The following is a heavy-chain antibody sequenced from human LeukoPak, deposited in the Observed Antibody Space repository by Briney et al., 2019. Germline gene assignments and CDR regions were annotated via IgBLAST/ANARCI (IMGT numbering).Heavy chain of an antibody. V-gene: IGHV4-59*08. CDR2: VYNSGNT. CDR1: GGSISNYY. CDR3: ARRNVLTEGEAFNV. J-gene: IGHJ3*01. D-gene: IGHD3-16*01. Sequence: SETLSLTCAVSGGSISNYYWTWIRQPPGTGLEWIGYVYNSGNTNYNPSLRSRVTISIDASKNQFSLRLNSVTAADTAVYYCARRNVLTEGEAFNVWGQGTLVTVSS.